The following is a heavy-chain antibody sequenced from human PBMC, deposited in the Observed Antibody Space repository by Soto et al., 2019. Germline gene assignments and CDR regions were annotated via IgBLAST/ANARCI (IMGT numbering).Heavy chain of an antibody. Sequence: GGSLRLSCAASGFTFSSYSMNWVRQAPGKGLEWVSCISSSSGNIYYADSVKGRFTISRDNSKNTLYLQMNSLRAEDTAVYYCAKDFGHDYGDYPLDYWGQGTLVTVSS. CDR3: AKDFGHDYGDYPLDY. V-gene: IGHV3-23*01. CDR1: GFTFSSYS. J-gene: IGHJ4*02. CDR2: ISSSSGNI. D-gene: IGHD4-17*01.